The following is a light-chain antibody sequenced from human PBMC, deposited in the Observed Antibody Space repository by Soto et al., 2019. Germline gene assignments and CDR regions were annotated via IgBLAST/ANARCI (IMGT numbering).Light chain of an antibody. CDR1: RSNIGSSN. Sequence: QSVLTQPPSASGTPGQRVTISCSGSRSNIGSSNVYWYQQLPGTAPKLLIYKNNQRPSGVPDRFSGSNSGPSASLAISGLRSEDEADYYCAAWDDSLSDAVFGGGTQLTVL. J-gene: IGLJ7*01. CDR2: KNN. CDR3: AAWDDSLSDAV. V-gene: IGLV1-47*01.